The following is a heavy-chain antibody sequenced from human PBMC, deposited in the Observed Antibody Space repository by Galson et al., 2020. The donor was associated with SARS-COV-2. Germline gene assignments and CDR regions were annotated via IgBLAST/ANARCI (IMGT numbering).Heavy chain of an antibody. V-gene: IGHV4-31*03. CDR3: ARDRRIFRRDRIYYYGVNV. CDR1: GDSIRSGGDR. Sequence: SQTLSLTCIVSGDSIRSGGDRWAWIRQNPGKGLEWIGDIHYAGRASYNPSLKSRVVISVDTSKSQFSLMMSSMTAADTAVYYCARDRRIFRRDRIYYYGVNVWGQGTTVTVSS. J-gene: IGHJ6*02. CDR2: IHYAGRA. D-gene: IGHD3-10*01.